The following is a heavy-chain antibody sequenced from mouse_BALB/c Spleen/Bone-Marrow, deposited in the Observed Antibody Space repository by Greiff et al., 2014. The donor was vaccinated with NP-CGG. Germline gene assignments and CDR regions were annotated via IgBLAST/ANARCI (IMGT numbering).Heavy chain of an antibody. D-gene: IGHD2-3*01. V-gene: IGHV7-3*02. Sequence: EVQRVESGGGLVQPGGSLRLSCATSGVTFTDYYMSWVRQPPGKALEWLGFIRNKANGHTTEYSASVKGRFTISRDNSQSILYLRMNTLRAEDSATYYCARDINDGYYWYFDVWGAGTTVTVSS. J-gene: IGHJ1*01. CDR3: ARDINDGYYWYFDV. CDR1: GVTFTDYY. CDR2: IRNKANGHTT.